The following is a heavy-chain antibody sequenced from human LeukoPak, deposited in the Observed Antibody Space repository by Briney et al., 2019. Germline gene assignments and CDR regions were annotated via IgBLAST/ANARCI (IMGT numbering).Heavy chain of an antibody. D-gene: IGHD1-26*01. CDR1: GFTFDDYA. CDR2: ISWNSGST. CDR3: AKGLYSGSYYSALDY. J-gene: IGHJ4*02. Sequence: PGRSLRLSCAASGFTFDDYAMHWVRQAPGKGLEWVSGISWNSGSTGYADSVKGRFTISRDNAKNSLYLQMNSLGAEDMALYYCAKGLYSGSYYSALDYRGQGTLVTVSS. V-gene: IGHV3-9*03.